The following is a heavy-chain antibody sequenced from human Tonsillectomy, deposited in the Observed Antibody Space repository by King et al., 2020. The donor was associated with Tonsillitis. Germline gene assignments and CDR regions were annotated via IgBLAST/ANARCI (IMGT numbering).Heavy chain of an antibody. J-gene: IGHJ4*02. V-gene: IGHV4-61*01. D-gene: IGHD1-26*01. CDR2: IYYSGST. Sequence: QLQESGPGLVKPSETLSLTCSVSGGSVSSGSYYWSWLRQPPGKGLEWIVYIYYSGSTHYNPSLKSRVTISVDTSKNPFSLKLSSVTAADTAVYYCVRHAEVNSGSYYFDFWGQGTLVTVSS. CDR1: GGSVSSGSYY. CDR3: VRHAEVNSGSYYFDF.